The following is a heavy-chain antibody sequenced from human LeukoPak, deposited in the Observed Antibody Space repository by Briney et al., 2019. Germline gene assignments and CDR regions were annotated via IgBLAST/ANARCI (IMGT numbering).Heavy chain of an antibody. J-gene: IGHJ4*02. CDR1: GFTFSSYV. CDR3: AKDSDYYGSGSPDY. D-gene: IGHD3-10*01. V-gene: IGHV3-30*04. CDR2: ISYDGSNK. Sequence: GGSLRLSCAASGFTFSSYVMHWVRQAPGKGLEWVAIISYDGSNKYYADSVKGRFTISRDNSKNTLYLQMNSLRAEDTAVYYCAKDSDYYGSGSPDYWGQGTLVTVSS.